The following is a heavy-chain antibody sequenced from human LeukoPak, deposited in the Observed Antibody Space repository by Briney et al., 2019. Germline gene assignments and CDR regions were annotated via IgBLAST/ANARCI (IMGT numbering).Heavy chain of an antibody. CDR2: IIPIFGTA. V-gene: IGHV1-69*13. J-gene: IGHJ4*02. CDR1: GGTFSSYA. Sequence: SVKVSCKASGGTFSSYAISWVRQAPGQGLEWMGGIIPIFGTANYAQKFQGRVTITADESTSTAYMELSSLRSEDTAVYYCARGQMEAYDFWSGYYLSYWGQGTLVTVSS. CDR3: ARGQMEAYDFWSGYYLSY. D-gene: IGHD3-3*01.